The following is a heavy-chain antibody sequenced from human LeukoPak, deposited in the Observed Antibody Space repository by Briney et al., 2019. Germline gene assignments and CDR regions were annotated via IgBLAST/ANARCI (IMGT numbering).Heavy chain of an antibody. D-gene: IGHD5-12*01. Sequence: ASVKVSCKASGYTFTGYYMHWVRQAPGQGLEWMGWINPNSGGTNYAQKFQGRVTMTRDTSISTAYMELSRLRSDNTAVYYCARDIVATKNLDYWGQGTLVTVSS. CDR1: GYTFTGYY. V-gene: IGHV1-2*02. J-gene: IGHJ4*02. CDR2: INPNSGGT. CDR3: ARDIVATKNLDY.